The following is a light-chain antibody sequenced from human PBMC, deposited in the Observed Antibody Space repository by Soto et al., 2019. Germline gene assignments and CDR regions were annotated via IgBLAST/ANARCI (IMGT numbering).Light chain of an antibody. J-gene: IGLJ1*01. CDR1: SSAIGGYNS. CDR3: SSYTSSSTYV. CDR2: NVS. Sequence: QSVLTQPASVSGSPGQSIAISCTGTSSAIGGYNSVSWYQQHPGKAPKLMIYNVSNRPSGVSDRFSGSKSGNTASLTISGLQAEDEADYYCSSYTSSSTYVSGTGTKVTVL. V-gene: IGLV2-14*01.